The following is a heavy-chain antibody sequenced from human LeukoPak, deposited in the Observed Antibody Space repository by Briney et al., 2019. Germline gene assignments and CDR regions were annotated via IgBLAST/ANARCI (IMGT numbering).Heavy chain of an antibody. CDR3: AKGGYCDSTTCLPYFQH. V-gene: IGHV3-23*01. CDR2: ISGSGGIT. J-gene: IGHJ1*01. Sequence: PGGSLRLSCAASGFTFNNYAMSWVRHAPGRGLEWVSTISGSGGITYYADSVKGRFTISRDNSKTTLFLQMNSLRAEDTAVYYCAKGGYCDSTTCLPYFQHWGQGTLVTVSS. CDR1: GFTFNNYA. D-gene: IGHD2-2*01.